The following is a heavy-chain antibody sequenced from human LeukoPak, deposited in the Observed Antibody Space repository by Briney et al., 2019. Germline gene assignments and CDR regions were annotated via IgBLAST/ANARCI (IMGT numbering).Heavy chain of an antibody. V-gene: IGHV3-53*01. D-gene: IGHD4-11*01. CDR3: ASRATVTTDRFWFDP. Sequence: WGSLRLSCAASGFTVSSNYMSWVRQAPGQGLEWVSVIYSGGRTYYADSVKGRFTISRDNSKNTLYLQMNSLRAEDTAVYYCASRATVTTDRFWFDPWGQGTLVTVSS. J-gene: IGHJ5*02. CDR1: GFTVSSNY. CDR2: IYSGGRT.